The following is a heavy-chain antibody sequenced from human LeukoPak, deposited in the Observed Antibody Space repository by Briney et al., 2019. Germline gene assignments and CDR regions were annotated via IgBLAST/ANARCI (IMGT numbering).Heavy chain of an antibody. Sequence: PSETLSLTCTVSGYSISSGYYWGWIRQPPGKGLEWIGSIYHSGSTYNNPSLKSRVTISIDTSKNQFSLKLSSVTAADTAVYYCARDSYYYDSSGYRGFDYWGQGTLVTVSS. CDR3: ARDSYYYDSSGYRGFDY. CDR1: GYSISSGYY. J-gene: IGHJ4*02. V-gene: IGHV4-38-2*02. D-gene: IGHD3-22*01. CDR2: IYHSGST.